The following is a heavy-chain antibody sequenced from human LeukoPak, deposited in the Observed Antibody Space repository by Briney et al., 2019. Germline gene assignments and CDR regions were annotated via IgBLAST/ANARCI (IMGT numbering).Heavy chain of an antibody. Sequence: SETLSLTCTVSGGSISGYYWSWIRQPPGKGLEYIAYIYYSGSTDYNPSLKSRVTISVDTSKNQFSLKLSSVTAADTAVYYCARDRDSGYFDYWGQGTLVTVSS. CDR3: ARDRDSGYFDY. CDR2: IYYSGST. V-gene: IGHV4-59*01. J-gene: IGHJ4*02. CDR1: GGSISGYY. D-gene: IGHD3-10*01.